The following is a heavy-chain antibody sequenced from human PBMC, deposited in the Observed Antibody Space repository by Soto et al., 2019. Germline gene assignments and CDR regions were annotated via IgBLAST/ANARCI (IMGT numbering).Heavy chain of an antibody. CDR1: GGSISSGGYS. D-gene: IGHD2-15*01. Sequence: QLQLQESGSGLVKPSQTLSLTCAVSGGSISSGGYSWSWIRQPPGKGLEWIGYIYHSGSTYYNPSLXRXVXIXXDRSKNQSSLKLSSVTAADTAVHYCARGQVVAAQHWGQGTLVTVSS. CDR2: IYHSGST. V-gene: IGHV4-30-2*01. J-gene: IGHJ4*02. CDR3: ARGQVVAAQH.